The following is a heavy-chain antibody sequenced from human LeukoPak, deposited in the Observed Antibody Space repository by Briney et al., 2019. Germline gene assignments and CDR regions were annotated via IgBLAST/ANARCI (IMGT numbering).Heavy chain of an antibody. J-gene: IGHJ2*01. V-gene: IGHV3-53*01. CDR3: VRDPAWGLWYFDL. Sequence: GGSLRLSCVGSGFTVSDNYMNWVRQTPGKGLEWVSVIYTTEQTYYADSVKGRFTISRNNSKNTVYLQMNGLRVDDTAIYYCVRDPAWGLWYFDLWGRGTLVTVS. D-gene: IGHD1-26*01. CDR2: IYTTEQT. CDR1: GFTVSDNY.